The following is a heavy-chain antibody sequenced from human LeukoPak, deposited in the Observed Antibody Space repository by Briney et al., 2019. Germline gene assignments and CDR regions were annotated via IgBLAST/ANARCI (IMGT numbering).Heavy chain of an antibody. Sequence: GGSLRLSCAASGFTFSSYAMGWVRQAPGKGLEWVSAISGSGGSTYYADSVKGRFTISRDNSKNTLYLQMNSLRAEDTAVYYCAKDPHYNESIDWGQGTLVTVSS. V-gene: IGHV3-23*01. CDR3: AKDPHYNESID. J-gene: IGHJ4*02. CDR2: ISGSGGST. D-gene: IGHD3-22*01. CDR1: GFTFSSYA.